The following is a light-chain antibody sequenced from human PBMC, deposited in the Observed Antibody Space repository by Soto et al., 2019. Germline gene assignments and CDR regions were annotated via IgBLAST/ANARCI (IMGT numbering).Light chain of an antibody. CDR2: AAS. Sequence: DIQMTQSPSSSSASVGDRVTITCRASQGISSWLAWYQQKPGKAPKLLIYAASSLQSGVPSRFSGSGSGTDFTLTISSLEPEDAAVYYCQQRSNWPPITFGQGTRLEIK. V-gene: IGKV1-12*01. CDR1: QGISSW. CDR3: QQRSNWPPIT. J-gene: IGKJ5*01.